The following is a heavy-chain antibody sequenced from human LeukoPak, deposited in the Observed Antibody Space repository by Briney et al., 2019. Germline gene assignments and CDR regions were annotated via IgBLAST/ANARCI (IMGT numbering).Heavy chain of an antibody. Sequence: SETLSLTCNVSGYSISARYCWGWMRQPPGKGLEWIGCFYHSGTTYRNLALKSRVTISADTSTNQVPLKLTSVSAADTAVYYCARFRRGDFAIDFWGQGTLVSVSP. D-gene: IGHD3-3*01. CDR2: FYHSGTT. V-gene: IGHV4-38-2*02. J-gene: IGHJ4*02. CDR1: GYSISARYC. CDR3: ARFRRGDFAIDF.